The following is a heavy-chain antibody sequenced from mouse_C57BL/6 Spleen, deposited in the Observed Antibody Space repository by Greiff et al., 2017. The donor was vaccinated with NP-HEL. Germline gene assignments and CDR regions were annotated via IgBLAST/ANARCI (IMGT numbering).Heavy chain of an antibody. V-gene: IGHV3-6*01. J-gene: IGHJ3*01. D-gene: IGHD2-1*01. CDR3: ARGYGNFAY. CDR2: ISYDGSN. Sequence: ESGPGLVKPSQSLSLTCSVTGYSITSGYYWNWIRQFPGNKLEWMGYISYDGSNNYNPSLKNRISITRDTSKNQFFLKLNSVTTEDTATYYCARGYGNFAYWGQGTLVTVSA. CDR1: GYSITSGYY.